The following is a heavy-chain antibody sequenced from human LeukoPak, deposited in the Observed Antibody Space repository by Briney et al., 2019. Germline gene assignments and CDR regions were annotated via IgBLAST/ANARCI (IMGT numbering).Heavy chain of an antibody. CDR2: IYHSGTT. CDR3: AISSGEYSYGLDY. Sequence: SQTLSLTCAVSGYSISSGYYWGWIRQRPGKGLEWMGSIYHSGTTYNNPSLTSRVPISVDTSKTQFYLKLSSVTAADTAVYYFAISSGEYSYGLDYWGQGTLVTVSS. D-gene: IGHD5-18*01. V-gene: IGHV4-38-2*01. CDR1: GYSISSGYY. J-gene: IGHJ4*02.